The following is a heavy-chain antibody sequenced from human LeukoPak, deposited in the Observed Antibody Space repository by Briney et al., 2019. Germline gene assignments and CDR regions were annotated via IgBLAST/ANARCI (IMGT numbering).Heavy chain of an antibody. CDR1: GFTFSSYS. J-gene: IGHJ3*02. CDR2: IKQDGSEK. V-gene: IGHV3-7*01. D-gene: IGHD3-16*01. Sequence: GGSLRLSCAASGFTFSSYSMSWVRQAPGKGLEWVANIKQDGSEKYYVDSVKGRFTISRDNAKNSLYLQMNSLRAEDTAVYYCARGEEMIGGAFDIWGQGTMVTVSS. CDR3: ARGEEMIGGAFDI.